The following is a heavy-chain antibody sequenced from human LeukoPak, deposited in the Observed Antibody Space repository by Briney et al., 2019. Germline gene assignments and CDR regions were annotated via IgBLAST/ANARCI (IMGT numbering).Heavy chain of an antibody. D-gene: IGHD6-19*01. CDR1: GGSISSGTYY. Sequence: SETLSLTCTVSGGSISSGTYYWSWIRQPAGKGLEWIGRIFTSGSTNYNPSLKSRVTISVDTSTNQFSLKLTSVTAADTAVYYCARQPGYSSGWYTHWGQGTLVTVSS. V-gene: IGHV4-61*02. CDR3: ARQPGYSSGWYTH. CDR2: IFTSGST. J-gene: IGHJ4*02.